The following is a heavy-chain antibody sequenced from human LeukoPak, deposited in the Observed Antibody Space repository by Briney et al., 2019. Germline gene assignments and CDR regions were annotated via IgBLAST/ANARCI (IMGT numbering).Heavy chain of an antibody. D-gene: IGHD2-8*01. Sequence: SETLSLTCAVYGGSFSGYYWSWIRQPPGKGLEWIGYIYYSGSTNYNPSLKSRVTISVDTSKNQFSLKLSSVTAADTAVYYCARGLMVYAISNPYYFDYWGQGTLVTVSS. V-gene: IGHV4-59*01. CDR2: IYYSGST. CDR1: GGSFSGYY. CDR3: ARGLMVYAISNPYYFDY. J-gene: IGHJ4*02.